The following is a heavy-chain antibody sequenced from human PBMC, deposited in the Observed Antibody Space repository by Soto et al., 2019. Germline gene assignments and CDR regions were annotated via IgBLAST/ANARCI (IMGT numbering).Heavy chain of an antibody. CDR3: ARGYCTGGNCYSGMDV. V-gene: IGHV1-69*13. D-gene: IGHD2-8*02. CDR1: GGTFSTHA. Sequence: GASVKVSCKASGGTFSTHAIIWVRQAPGHGLEWMGGIIPISGTTYYTQKFQGRVTITADEPTSTAFMELSSLKSEDTAVFYCARGYCTGGNCYSGMDVCGQGTMVTVS. CDR2: IIPISGTT. J-gene: IGHJ6*02.